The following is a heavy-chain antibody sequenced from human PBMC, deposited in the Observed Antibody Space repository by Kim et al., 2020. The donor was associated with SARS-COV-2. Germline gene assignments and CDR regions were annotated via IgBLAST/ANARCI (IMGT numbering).Heavy chain of an antibody. Sequence: GGSLRLSCAASGFTFSSYSMNWVRQAPGKGLEWVSSISSSSSYIYYADSVKGRFTISRDNAKNSLYLQMNSLRAEDTAVYYCARAPRPEQLVRLPLYYYGMDVWGQGTTVTVSS. V-gene: IGHV3-21*01. J-gene: IGHJ6*02. CDR2: ISSSSSYI. CDR3: ARAPRPEQLVRLPLYYYGMDV. CDR1: GFTFSSYS. D-gene: IGHD6-6*01.